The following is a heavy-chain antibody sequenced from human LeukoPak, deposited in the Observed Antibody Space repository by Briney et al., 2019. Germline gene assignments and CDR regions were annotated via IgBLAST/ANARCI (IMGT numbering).Heavy chain of an antibody. Sequence: PSETLSLTCTVSGGSISSGGYYWSWIRQPPGKGLEWIGYIYHSGSTYYNPSLKSRVTISVDTSKNQFSLKLSSVTAADTAVYYCVRVDGGDWFDPWGQGTLVTVSS. CDR1: GGSISSGGYY. CDR3: VRVDGGDWFDP. D-gene: IGHD3-10*01. CDR2: IYHSGST. J-gene: IGHJ5*02. V-gene: IGHV4-30-2*01.